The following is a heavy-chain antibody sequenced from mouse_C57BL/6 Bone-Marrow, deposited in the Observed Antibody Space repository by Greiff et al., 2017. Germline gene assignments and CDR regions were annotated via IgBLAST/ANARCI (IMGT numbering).Heavy chain of an antibody. V-gene: IGHV1-42*01. Sequence: EVMLVESGPELVKPGASVKISCKASGYSFTGYYMNWVKQSPEKSLEWIGEINPSTGGTTYNQKFKAKATLTVDKSSSTAYMQLKSLTSEDSAVYYCAALRRRYFDVWGTGTTVTVSS. CDR3: AALRRRYFDV. J-gene: IGHJ1*03. CDR1: GYSFTGYY. D-gene: IGHD2-12*01. CDR2: INPSTGGT.